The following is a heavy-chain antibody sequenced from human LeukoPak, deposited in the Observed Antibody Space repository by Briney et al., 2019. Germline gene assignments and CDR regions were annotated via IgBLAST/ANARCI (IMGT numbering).Heavy chain of an antibody. V-gene: IGHV1-2*06. CDR2: VNPNTGGT. CDR1: GYAFTGYY. D-gene: IGHD2-21*02. J-gene: IGHJ4*02. CDR3: ARDREYCGGDCYPYYFHS. Sequence: ASVKVSCKASGYAFTGYYIHWVRQAPGQGLEWMGRVNPNTGGTYYAQKFQGRVTMTRDTSISTAYMELSGLRSDATALYYCARDREYCGGDCYPYYFHSWGQGTLVTVSS.